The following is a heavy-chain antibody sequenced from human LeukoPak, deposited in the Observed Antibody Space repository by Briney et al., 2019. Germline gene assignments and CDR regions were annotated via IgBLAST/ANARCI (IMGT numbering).Heavy chain of an antibody. D-gene: IGHD5-24*01. CDR2: ISYSGST. J-gene: IGHJ4*02. V-gene: IGHV4-30-4*01. CDR1: GGSASSGDNF. CDR3: ARGVRRWLQLSYFDY. Sequence: PSQTLSLTCSVSGGSASSGDNFWSWIRQSPGKGLEWIGYISYSGSTYGNPSLKSRVTISVDTSKNQFSLKLSSVTAADTAVYYCARGVRRWLQLSYFDYWGQGTLVTVSS.